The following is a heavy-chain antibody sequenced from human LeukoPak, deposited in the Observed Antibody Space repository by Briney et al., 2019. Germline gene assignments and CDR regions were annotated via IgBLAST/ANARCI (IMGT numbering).Heavy chain of an antibody. Sequence: GGSLRLSCEGSGFTASGFGFGSFAMYWVRQAPGKGLEWVAVMSYDGTGEYYADSVKGRFTISRDNSKTTLYLQMNSLRAEDTAVYYCAKDDRFNYGYYFDYWGQGTLVTVSS. D-gene: IGHD5-18*01. CDR2: MSYDGTGE. CDR1: GFGFGSFA. J-gene: IGHJ4*02. V-gene: IGHV3-30*18. CDR3: AKDDRFNYGYYFDY.